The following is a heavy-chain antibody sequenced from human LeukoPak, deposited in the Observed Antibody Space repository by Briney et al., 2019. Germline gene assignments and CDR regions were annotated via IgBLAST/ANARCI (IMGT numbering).Heavy chain of an antibody. CDR3: AKNELLWFGEFDAFDI. J-gene: IGHJ3*02. CDR1: GFTFSSYS. V-gene: IGHV3-21*01. Sequence: GGFLRLSCAASGFTFSSYSMNWVRQAPGKGLECVSYISSSSSHIYYADSLKGRFTISSDNAKNSLYLQMNSLRAEDTAVYYCAKNELLWFGEFDAFDIWGQGTMVTVSS. D-gene: IGHD3-10*01. CDR2: ISSSSSHI.